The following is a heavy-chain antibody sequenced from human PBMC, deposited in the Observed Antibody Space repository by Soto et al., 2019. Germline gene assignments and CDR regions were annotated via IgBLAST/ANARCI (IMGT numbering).Heavy chain of an antibody. CDR1: GGSFSGYY. CDR3: ASCSNSGIDY. D-gene: IGHD4-4*01. CDR2: INHSGST. V-gene: IGHV4-34*01. J-gene: IGHJ4*02. Sequence: SEALSLTCAVYGGSFSGYYWSWIRQPPGKGLEWIGEINHSGSTNYNPSLKSRVTISVDTSKNQFSLQLSSVTAADTAVYYCASCSNSGIDYWGQGTVVTLSS.